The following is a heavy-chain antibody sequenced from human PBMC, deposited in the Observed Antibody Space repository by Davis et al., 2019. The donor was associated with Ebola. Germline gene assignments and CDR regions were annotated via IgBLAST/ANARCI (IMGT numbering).Heavy chain of an antibody. CDR1: GGSISSYY. D-gene: IGHD2-2*01. V-gene: IGHV4-4*07. CDR3: ARDRKGCTSTSCYYDMDV. Sequence: PGGSLRLSCTVSGGSISSYYWSWIRQPAGKGLEWIGRIYTSESTNYNPSLKSRVTMSVDTSKNQFSLKLSSVTAADTAVYYCARDRKGCTSTSCYYDMDVWGQGTTVTVSS. CDR2: IYTSEST. J-gene: IGHJ6*02.